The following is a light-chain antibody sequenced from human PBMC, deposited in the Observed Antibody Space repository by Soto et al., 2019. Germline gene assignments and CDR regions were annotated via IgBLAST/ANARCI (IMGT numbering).Light chain of an antibody. CDR3: QQNSNWQGS. CDR1: QNLNSNF. Sequence: ETVLTQSPGTLSLSPGERATLSCRASQNLNSNFLAWYQQKPGQAPRLLIYGVSNRATGIPDRFSGSGSGTDFTLTISRLEPEDFAVHYCQQNSNWQGSFGRGTKVDIK. V-gene: IGKV3D-20*02. CDR2: GVS. J-gene: IGKJ1*01.